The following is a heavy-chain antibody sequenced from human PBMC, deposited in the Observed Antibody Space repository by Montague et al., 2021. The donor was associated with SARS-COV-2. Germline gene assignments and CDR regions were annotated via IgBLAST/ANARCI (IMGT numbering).Heavy chain of an antibody. CDR3: ARTTTRMLYPENAFDI. CDR2: TYYRSKWYH. D-gene: IGHD2-15*01. CDR1: GDSVSSNTAT. J-gene: IGHJ3*02. Sequence: CAISGDSVSSNTATWNWIRQSPSSGLERLGRTYYRSKWYHDYAISLKSRITINPDTSKNQFSLQLSSVAPEDTAVFYCARTTTRMLYPENAFDIWGQGTMVTVSS. V-gene: IGHV6-1*01.